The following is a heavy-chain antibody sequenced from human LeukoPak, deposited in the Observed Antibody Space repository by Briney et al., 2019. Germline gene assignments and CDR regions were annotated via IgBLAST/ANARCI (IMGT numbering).Heavy chain of an antibody. Sequence: GGTLRLSCAASGFTFSGYWMHWVRQAPGKGLVWVSRINIDGSSRSYVDSVKGRFTISRDNAKNKLYLQMNNLRVEGTAAYYCARDGMGARGGDGLDIWGQGTMVTVSS. CDR3: ARDGMGARGGDGLDI. J-gene: IGHJ3*02. CDR1: GFTFSGYW. V-gene: IGHV3-74*01. CDR2: INIDGSSR. D-gene: IGHD1-14*01.